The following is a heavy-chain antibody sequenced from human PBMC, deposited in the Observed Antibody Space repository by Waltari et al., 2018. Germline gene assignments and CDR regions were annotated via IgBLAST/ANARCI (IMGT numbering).Heavy chain of an antibody. CDR1: GDTFSSYA. CDR2: IIPVLGRT. CDR3: ARGPIVGATFDY. J-gene: IGHJ4*02. D-gene: IGHD1-26*01. Sequence: QVQLVQSGAEVKKPGSSVRVSCKASGDTFSSYASSWVRQAPGQGLEWMGGIIPVLGRTSYAQRFEGRVTVTADESTNTAYMDLTSLRSEDTAMYYCARGPIVGATFDYWGQGTLVTVSS. V-gene: IGHV1-69*11.